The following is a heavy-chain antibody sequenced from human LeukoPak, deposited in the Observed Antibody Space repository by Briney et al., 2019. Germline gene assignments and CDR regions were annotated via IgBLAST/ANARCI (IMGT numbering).Heavy chain of an antibody. CDR3: ARGYCSSTSCYPSPFDY. D-gene: IGHD2-2*01. CDR1: GFIFSNCW. J-gene: IGHJ4*02. CDR2: IKTDASEN. Sequence: GGSLRLSCETSGFIFSNCWMTWVRQAPGKGLEWVANIKTDASENYYADSVKGRFTISRDNAKNSLYLQMNSLRAEDTAVYYCARGYCSSTSCYPSPFDYWGQGTLVTVSS. V-gene: IGHV3-7*01.